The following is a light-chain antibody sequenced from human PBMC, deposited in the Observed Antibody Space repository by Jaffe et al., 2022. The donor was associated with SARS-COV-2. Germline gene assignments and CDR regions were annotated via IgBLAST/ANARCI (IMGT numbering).Light chain of an antibody. CDR3: AAWDDSLNAWV. J-gene: IGLJ3*02. CDR2: TNN. CDR1: SSNIGDNT. Sequence: QSVLTQPPSASGTPGQRVTISCSGSSSNIGDNTVNWYQQLPGTAPKLLIFTNNQRPSGVPDRFSGSKSGTSASLAVSGLQSEDEADYYCAAWDDSLNAWVFGGGTKLTVL. V-gene: IGLV1-44*01.